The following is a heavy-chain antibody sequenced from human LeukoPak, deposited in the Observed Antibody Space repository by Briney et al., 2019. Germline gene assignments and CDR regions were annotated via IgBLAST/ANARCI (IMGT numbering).Heavy chain of an antibody. CDR1: GFTLRSYT. CDR3: ARHRAYYYYMDV. CDR2: ISSSSSTI. Sequence: GGSLRLSCAASGFTLRSYTMNWVRQAPGKGLEWVSYISSSSSTIYYADSVKGRFTISRDNAKNSLYLQMNSLRAEDTAVYYCARHRAYYYYMDVWGQGTTVTVSS. V-gene: IGHV3-48*01. J-gene: IGHJ6*03.